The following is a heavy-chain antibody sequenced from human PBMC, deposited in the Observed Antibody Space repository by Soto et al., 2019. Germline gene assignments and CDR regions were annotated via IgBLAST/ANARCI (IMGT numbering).Heavy chain of an antibody. J-gene: IGHJ6*02. CDR1: GYTFTSYG. CDR2: ISAYNGNT. D-gene: IGHD1-26*01. Sequence: QVQLVQSGAEVKKPGASVKVSCKASGYTFTSYGISWVRQAPGQGLEWMGWISAYNGNTNYAQKLQGRVTMTTDTSTSTAYMELRSLRSDDTAVYYCAVWGSLYSGSYRDYYYYGMDVWGQGTTVTVSS. V-gene: IGHV1-18*01. CDR3: AVWGSLYSGSYRDYYYYGMDV.